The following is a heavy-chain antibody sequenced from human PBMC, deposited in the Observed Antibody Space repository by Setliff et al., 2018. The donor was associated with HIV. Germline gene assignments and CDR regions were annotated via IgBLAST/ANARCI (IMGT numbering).Heavy chain of an antibody. D-gene: IGHD6-6*01. V-gene: IGHV3-11*04. CDR3: ARVESSNSWGNYYYYMDV. Sequence: PGGSLRLSCAASGFIFSDYYMSWVRQAPGKGLEFVAHISPDGKTIHFADSVRGRFTVSRDDAKRSLYLQMNSLRAEDTAVYYCARVESSNSWGNYYYYMDVWGKGTTVTVSS. CDR2: ISPDGKTI. CDR1: GFIFSDYY. J-gene: IGHJ6*03.